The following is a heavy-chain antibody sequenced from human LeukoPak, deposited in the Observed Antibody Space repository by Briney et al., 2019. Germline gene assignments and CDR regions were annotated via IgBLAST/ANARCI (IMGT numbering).Heavy chain of an antibody. CDR1: GGSISSGGYY. D-gene: IGHD2-15*01. CDR2: IYYSGST. V-gene: IGHV4-31*03. Sequence: TLALTCTVSGGSISSGGYYWSWSRQHPGWGLEWIGYIYYSGSTYYNPSLKSRVTISVDTPKNQFALKLSSVTAADTAVSYCARVPCSGGSCYWAFDIWGQGTMVTVSS. CDR3: ARVPCSGGSCYWAFDI. J-gene: IGHJ3*02.